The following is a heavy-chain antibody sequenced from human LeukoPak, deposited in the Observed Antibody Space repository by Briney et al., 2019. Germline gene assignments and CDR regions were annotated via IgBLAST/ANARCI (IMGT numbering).Heavy chain of an antibody. CDR2: IYYSGST. V-gene: IGHV4-31*03. CDR3: ARLLPRITMIAARARYFDL. D-gene: IGHD3-22*01. Sequence: SETLSLTCTVSGGSISSGGYYWSWIRQHPGKGLEWIGYIYYSGSTYYNPSLKSRVTISVDTSKNQFSLKLSSVTAADTAVYYCARLLPRITMIAARARYFDLWGRGTLVTVSS. J-gene: IGHJ2*01. CDR1: GGSISSGGYY.